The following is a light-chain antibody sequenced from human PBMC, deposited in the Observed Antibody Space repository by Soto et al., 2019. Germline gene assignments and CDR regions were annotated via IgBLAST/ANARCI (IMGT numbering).Light chain of an antibody. J-gene: IGKJ1*01. Sequence: DIRMTQSPSFLSASLGDRVTITCRASQDIGDHLNWYQQKPGKAPKLLIYDASTLESGVPSRFSGSRSGTEFTLTISSLQPDDFATYYCQQYDSYSWTFGQGTKVDIK. CDR2: DAS. CDR1: QDIGDH. V-gene: IGKV1-5*01. CDR3: QQYDSYSWT.